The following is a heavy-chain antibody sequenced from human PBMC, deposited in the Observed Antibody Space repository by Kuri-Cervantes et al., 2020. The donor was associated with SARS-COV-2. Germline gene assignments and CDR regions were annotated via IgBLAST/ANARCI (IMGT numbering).Heavy chain of an antibody. D-gene: IGHD2-2*01. Sequence: SEILSLTCAVYGGSFSGYYWSWIRQPPGKGLEWIGEINHSGSTNYNPSLKSRVTISVDTSKNQFSLKLSSVTAADTAVYYCARGSVVPAANDYWGQGTLVTVSS. CDR2: INHSGST. J-gene: IGHJ4*02. CDR3: ARGSVVPAANDY. CDR1: GGSFSGYY. V-gene: IGHV4-34*01.